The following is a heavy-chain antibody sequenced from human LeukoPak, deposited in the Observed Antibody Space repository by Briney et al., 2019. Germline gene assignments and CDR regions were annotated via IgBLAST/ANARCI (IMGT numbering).Heavy chain of an antibody. D-gene: IGHD2-15*01. CDR1: GFTFSSYG. Sequence: GGTLRLSCAASGFTFSSYGMSWVRQAPGKGLEWVSAVSSSGGTTYYADSVKGRFTISRDNSKNTLSLQMNSLRAEDTAIYYCAKNGDRGAYCSGGSCYPYYYYYMDVWGKGTTSPSP. CDR3: AKNGDRGAYCSGGSCYPYYYYYMDV. V-gene: IGHV3-23*01. J-gene: IGHJ6*03. CDR2: VSSSGGTT.